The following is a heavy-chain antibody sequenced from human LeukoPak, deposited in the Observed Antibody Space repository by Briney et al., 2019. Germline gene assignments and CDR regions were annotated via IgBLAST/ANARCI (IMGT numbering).Heavy chain of an antibody. Sequence: PGGSLRLSCAASGFIFSTYSMSWVRQAPGKGLEWVSYISSISSIIYYADSVKARFTISRDNARNSLYLQMNSLRAEDTAVYYCARSRPGTEAGQPNFDYWGQGTLVTVSS. CDR2: ISSISSII. CDR3: ARSRPGTEAGQPNFDY. J-gene: IGHJ4*02. CDR1: GFIFSTYS. V-gene: IGHV3-48*01. D-gene: IGHD6-13*01.